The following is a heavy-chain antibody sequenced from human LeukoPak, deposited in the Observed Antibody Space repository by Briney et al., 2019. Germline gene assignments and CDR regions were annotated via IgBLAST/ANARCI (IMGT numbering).Heavy chain of an antibody. Sequence: VGSVKVSCKASGYTFTSYGISWVRQAPGQGLEWMGWISADNGNTKYAQKLQGRVTMATDTSRSTAYMELRSLRSDDTAVYYCALGGGVYYDSSGYFDYWGQGTLVTVSS. J-gene: IGHJ4*02. V-gene: IGHV1-18*01. CDR2: ISADNGNT. CDR1: GYTFTSYG. CDR3: ALGGGVYYDSSGYFDY. D-gene: IGHD3-22*01.